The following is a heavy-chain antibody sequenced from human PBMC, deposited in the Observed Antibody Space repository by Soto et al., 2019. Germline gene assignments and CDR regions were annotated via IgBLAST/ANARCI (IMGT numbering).Heavy chain of an antibody. D-gene: IGHD4-17*01. CDR3: AKDPLDYGDYEVDY. CDR2: ISAYNGKT. Sequence: QVQLVQSGAEVKKPGASVKVSCKASGYTFTSYGISWVRQAPGQGLEWMGWISAYNGKTNYAQKLQGRVTMTTDTSTSTAYMELRSLRSADTAVYYCAKDPLDYGDYEVDYWGQGTLVTVSS. V-gene: IGHV1-18*01. CDR1: GYTFTSYG. J-gene: IGHJ4*02.